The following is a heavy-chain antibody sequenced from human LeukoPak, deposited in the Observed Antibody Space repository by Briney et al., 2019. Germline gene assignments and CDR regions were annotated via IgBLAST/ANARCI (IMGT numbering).Heavy chain of an antibody. D-gene: IGHD3-22*01. V-gene: IGHV1-2*04. CDR2: INPNSGGT. CDR1: GYTFTGYY. J-gene: IGHJ6*02. Sequence: ASVKVSCKASGYTFTGYYMHWVRQAPGQGLEWMGWINPNSGGTNYAQKFQGWVTMTRDTSISTAYMELSRLRSDDTAVYYCARARAMYYYDSSGYMDVWGQGTTVTVSS. CDR3: ARARAMYYYDSSGYMDV.